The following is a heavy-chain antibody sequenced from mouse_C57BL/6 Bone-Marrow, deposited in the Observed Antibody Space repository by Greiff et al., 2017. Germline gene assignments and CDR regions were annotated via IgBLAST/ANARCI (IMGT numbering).Heavy chain of an antibody. CDR2: ISDGGSYT. D-gene: IGHD4-1*01. CDR1: GFTFSSYA. V-gene: IGHV5-4*01. J-gene: IGHJ2*01. Sequence: VQLKESGGGLVKPGGSLKLSCAASGFTFSSYAMSWVRQTPEKRLEWVATISDGGSYTYYPDNVKGRFTISRDNAKNNLYLQLSHLKSEDTAMYYCARDDDGWDGYWGQGTTLTVSS. CDR3: ARDDDGWDGY.